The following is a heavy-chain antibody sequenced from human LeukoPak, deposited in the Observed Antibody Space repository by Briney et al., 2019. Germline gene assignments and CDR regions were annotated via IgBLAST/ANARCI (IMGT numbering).Heavy chain of an antibody. J-gene: IGHJ4*02. CDR2: ISHSGTT. D-gene: IGHD2/OR15-2a*01. Sequence: SETLSLTCGVSGGSIDNTNYWSWVRQAPGKGLEWIGEISHSGTTNYNPSLRSRVTMFLDRANNQFSLSLTSATAADSAVYYCTRENRPFCPFAYWGQGVLVTVSS. CDR3: TRENRPFCPFAY. V-gene: IGHV4-4*02. CDR1: GGSIDNTNY.